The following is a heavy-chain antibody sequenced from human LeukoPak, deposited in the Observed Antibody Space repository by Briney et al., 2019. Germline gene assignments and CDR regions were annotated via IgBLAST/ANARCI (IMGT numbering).Heavy chain of an antibody. CDR1: GFTFSSYE. D-gene: IGHD3-22*01. CDR2: ISSSGSTI. CDR3: AKPQRQRSSGYSYYFDS. V-gene: IGHV3-48*03. J-gene: IGHJ4*02. Sequence: GGSLRLSCAASGFTFSSYEMNWVRQAPGKGLEWVSYISSSGSTIYYADSVKGRFTISRDNAKNSLYLQMNSLRAEDTAVYYCAKPQRQRSSGYSYYFDSWGQGTLVTVSS.